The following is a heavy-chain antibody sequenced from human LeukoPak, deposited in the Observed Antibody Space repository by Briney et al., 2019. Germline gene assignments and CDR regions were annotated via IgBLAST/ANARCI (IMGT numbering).Heavy chain of an antibody. CDR1: GFTFSSYW. CDR2: IKQDGSEK. J-gene: IGHJ6*02. V-gene: IGHV3-7*05. Sequence: GGSLRLSCAASGFTFSSYWMSWVRQAPGKGLEWVANIKQDGSEKVYLDSVKGRFTISRDNAQTSLYLHMNSLRAEDTAVYYCARDPYSSSWSYGMDVWGQGTTVTVSS. CDR3: ARDPYSSSWSYGMDV. D-gene: IGHD6-13*01.